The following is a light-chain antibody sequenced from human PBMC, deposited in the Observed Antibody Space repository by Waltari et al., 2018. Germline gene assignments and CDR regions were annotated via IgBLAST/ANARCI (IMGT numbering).Light chain of an antibody. CDR3: FSFTPTSRLAM. Sequence: QSALTQPASVSGSPGQSITISCTGTSNYIGGHDFVSWYQQHPGQAPKPLIYDVTKRASGISSRFSGSKAGNTASLTISGLQAEDEADYCCFSFTPTSRLAMFAGGTKLTV. CDR1: SNYIGGHDF. V-gene: IGLV2-14*03. J-gene: IGLJ3*02. CDR2: DVT.